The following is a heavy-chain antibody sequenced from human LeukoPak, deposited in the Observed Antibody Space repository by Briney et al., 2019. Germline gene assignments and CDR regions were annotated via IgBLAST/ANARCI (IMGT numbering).Heavy chain of an antibody. Sequence: ASVKVSCKASGYTFTGYYMHWVRQAPGQGLEWMGWINPNSGGTNYAQKFQGRATMTRDTSISTAYMELSRLRSDDTAVYYCARVGLELRSINHNWFDPWGQGTLVTVSS. J-gene: IGHJ5*02. V-gene: IGHV1-2*02. D-gene: IGHD1-7*01. CDR1: GYTFTGYY. CDR3: ARVGLELRSINHNWFDP. CDR2: INPNSGGT.